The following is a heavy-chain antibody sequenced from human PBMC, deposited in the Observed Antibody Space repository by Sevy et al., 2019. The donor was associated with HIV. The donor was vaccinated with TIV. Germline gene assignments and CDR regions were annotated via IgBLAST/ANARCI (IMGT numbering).Heavy chain of an antibody. D-gene: IGHD2-2*01. CDR1: GGTFSSYA. CDR2: IIPIFGTA. J-gene: IGHJ6*03. CDR3: ARDIDCSSTSCYAGRFYYYYMDV. Sequence: ASVKVSCKASGGTFSSYAISWVRQAPGQGLEWMGRIIPIFGTANYAQKFQGRVTITADESTSTAYMELSSLRSEDTAVYYCARDIDCSSTSCYAGRFYYYYMDVWGKGTMVTVSS. V-gene: IGHV1-69*13.